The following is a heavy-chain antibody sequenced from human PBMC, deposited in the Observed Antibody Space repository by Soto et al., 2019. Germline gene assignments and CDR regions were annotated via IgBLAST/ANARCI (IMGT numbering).Heavy chain of an antibody. J-gene: IGHJ4*02. CDR1: GFTFSSHS. CDR3: ARGLAYCGGDCYRAFAC. V-gene: IGHV3-48*01. D-gene: IGHD2-21*02. CDR2: ISGNSRSI. Sequence: EVQLVESGGGLVQPGGSLRLSCAVSGFTFSSHSMNWVRQAPGKGLEWISYISGNSRSIYYADSVRGRFTISRDNARNSLYLQMNSLTAEDTAVYYCARGLAYCGGDCYRAFACWGQGTLVTVSS.